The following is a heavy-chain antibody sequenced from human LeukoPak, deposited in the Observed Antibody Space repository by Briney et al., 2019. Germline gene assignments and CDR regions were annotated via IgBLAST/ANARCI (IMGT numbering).Heavy chain of an antibody. Sequence: SVKVPCKASENTFINYYMHWVRQAPGQGLEWMGGIIPIFGTANYAQKFQGRVTITADESTSTAYMELSSLRSEDTAVYYCARGKTIFGVVIIAYWGQGTLVTVSS. J-gene: IGHJ4*02. CDR2: IIPIFGTA. CDR1: ENTFINYY. D-gene: IGHD3-3*01. V-gene: IGHV1-69*13. CDR3: ARGKTIFGVVIIAY.